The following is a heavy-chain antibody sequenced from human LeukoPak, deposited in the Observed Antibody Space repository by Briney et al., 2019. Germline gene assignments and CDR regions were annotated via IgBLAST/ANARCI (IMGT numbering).Heavy chain of an antibody. J-gene: IGHJ6*03. CDR1: GFTFSSYA. V-gene: IGHV3-30*01. CDR2: ISYDGSNK. D-gene: IGHD1-7*01. CDR3: ARGQRGITGTTYYYMDV. Sequence: GGSLRLSCAASGFTFSSYAMHWVRQAPGKGLEWVAVISYDGSNKYYADSVKGRFTISRDNSKNTLYLQMNSLRAEDTAVYYYARGQRGITGTTYYYMDVWGKGTTVTVSS.